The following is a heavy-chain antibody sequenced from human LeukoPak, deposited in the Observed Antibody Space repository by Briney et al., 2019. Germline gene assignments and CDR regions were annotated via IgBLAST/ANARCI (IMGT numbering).Heavy chain of an antibody. J-gene: IGHJ3*02. D-gene: IGHD2-2*02. Sequence: GSLRLSCAASGFTVRSNYMSWVRQAPGKGLEWVSVIYSGGGTYYADAVKGRFTISRDNSKNTLYLQMNSLRAEDTAVYYCARGRYCSSTSCYKAFDIWGQGTKVTVSS. CDR2: IYSGGGT. CDR3: ARGRYCSSTSCYKAFDI. V-gene: IGHV3-66*01. CDR1: GFTVRSNY.